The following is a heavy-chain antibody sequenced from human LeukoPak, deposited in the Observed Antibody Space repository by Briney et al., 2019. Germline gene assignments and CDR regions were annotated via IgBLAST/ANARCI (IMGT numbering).Heavy chain of an antibody. CDR2: MNPNSGNT. D-gene: IGHD3-10*01. Sequence: ASVKVSCKDSGYTFGSYDINWVRQATGQGLEWMGWMNPNSGNTGYAQKFQGRVTMTRDTSISTAYMELRSLRSEDTAVYYRAKGGTMVRGVNPLGDYGMDVWGQGTTVTVSS. CDR1: GYTFGSYD. J-gene: IGHJ6*02. CDR3: AKGGTMVRGVNPLGDYGMDV. V-gene: IGHV1-8*01.